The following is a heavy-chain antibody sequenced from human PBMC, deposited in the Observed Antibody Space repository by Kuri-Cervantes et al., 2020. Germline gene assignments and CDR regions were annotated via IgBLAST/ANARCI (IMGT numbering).Heavy chain of an antibody. CDR3: ARSSSSWYYFDY. Sequence: GESLKISCAASGFTFSSYGMHWVRQAPGKGLEWVAVISYDGSNKYYADSVKGRFTISRENAKNSLYLQMNSLRAGDTAVYYCARSSSSWYYFDYWGQGTLVTVSS. J-gene: IGHJ4*02. CDR1: GFTFSSYG. V-gene: IGHV3-30*03. CDR2: ISYDGSNK. D-gene: IGHD6-13*01.